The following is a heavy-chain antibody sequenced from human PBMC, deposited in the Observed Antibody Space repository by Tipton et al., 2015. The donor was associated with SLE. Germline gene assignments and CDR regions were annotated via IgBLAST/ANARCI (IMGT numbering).Heavy chain of an antibody. D-gene: IGHD2-15*01. CDR2: IIYTETS. V-gene: IGHV4-39*07. CDR3: ARDRGSLGAFDI. Sequence: TLSLTCSVSGDSISSNNHYWGWIRQSPGKGLEWLGSIIYTETSYYNPSLKSRVTTSVDTSKNQFSLNLESVTAADTAVYYCARDRGSLGAFDIWGQGTMVTVSS. CDR1: GDSISSNNHY. J-gene: IGHJ3*02.